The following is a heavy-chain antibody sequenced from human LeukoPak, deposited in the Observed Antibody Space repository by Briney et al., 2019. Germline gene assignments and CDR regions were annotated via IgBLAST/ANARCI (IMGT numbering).Heavy chain of an antibody. CDR2: INHSGST. D-gene: IGHD4-17*01. CDR3: ARVSGGDYEYWFDP. CDR1: GGSFSGYY. V-gene: IGHV4-34*01. J-gene: IGHJ5*02. Sequence: SETLSLTCAVYGGSFSGYYWSWIRQPPGKGLEWIGEINHSGSTNYNPSLKSRVTISVDTSKNQFSLKLSSVTAADTAVYYCARVSGGDYEYWFDPWGQGTLVTVSS.